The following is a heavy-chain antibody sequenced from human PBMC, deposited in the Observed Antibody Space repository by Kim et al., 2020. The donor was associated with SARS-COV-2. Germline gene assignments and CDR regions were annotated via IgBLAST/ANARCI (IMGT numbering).Heavy chain of an antibody. D-gene: IGHD4-17*01. CDR3: SRSFHDYGDYGPLDS. CDR2: INHSGST. J-gene: IGHJ4*02. Sequence: SETLSLTCAVYGGSFSGYYWSWIRQPPGKGLEWIGVINHSGSTNYNPSLKSRVSISADTSKNQFSLKLSSVTAADTAVYYCSRSFHDYGDYGPLDSCGQG. V-gene: IGHV4-34*01. CDR1: GGSFSGYY.